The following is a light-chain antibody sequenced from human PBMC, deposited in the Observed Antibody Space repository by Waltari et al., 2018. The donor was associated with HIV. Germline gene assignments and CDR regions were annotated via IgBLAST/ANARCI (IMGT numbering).Light chain of an antibody. CDR3: QQYDSTPRT. J-gene: IGKJ4*01. V-gene: IGKV4-1*01. CDR2: WAS. Sequence: DIVMTPSPDSLAVSLGERATINCKSRQSILYSSNNKNYLAWYQQKPGQPPKLLIYWASTRESGVPDRFSGSGSGTDFTLTISSLQAEDVAVYYCQQYDSTPRTFGGGTKVEIK. CDR1: QSILYSSNNKNY.